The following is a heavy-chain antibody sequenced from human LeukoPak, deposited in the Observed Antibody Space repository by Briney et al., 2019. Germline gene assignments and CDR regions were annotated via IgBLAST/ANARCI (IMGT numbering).Heavy chain of an antibody. J-gene: IGHJ6*03. Sequence: SETLSLTCAVYGGSFSGYYWSWIRQPPGKGLEWIGEINHSGSTSYNPSLKSRVTISVDTSKNQFSLKLSSVTAADTAVYYCASLRGYCSSTSCYRNYYYMDVWGKGTTVTVSS. V-gene: IGHV4-34*01. D-gene: IGHD2-2*02. CDR3: ASLRGYCSSTSCYRNYYYMDV. CDR1: GGSFSGYY. CDR2: INHSGST.